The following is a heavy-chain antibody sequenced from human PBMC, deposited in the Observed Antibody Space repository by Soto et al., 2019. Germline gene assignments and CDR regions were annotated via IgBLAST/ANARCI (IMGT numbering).Heavy chain of an antibody. J-gene: IGHJ5*02. CDR2: IYYSGST. Sequence: QVQLQESGPGLVKPSQTLSLTCTVSGGSISSGGYYWSWIRQHPGKGLEWIGYIYYSGSTYYNPSLKSRVTISVDTSKNQFSLKLSSVTAADTAVYYCARGSAYYDFWSGYLNWFDPWGQGTLVTVSS. CDR3: ARGSAYYDFWSGYLNWFDP. V-gene: IGHV4-31*03. CDR1: GGSISSGGYY. D-gene: IGHD3-3*01.